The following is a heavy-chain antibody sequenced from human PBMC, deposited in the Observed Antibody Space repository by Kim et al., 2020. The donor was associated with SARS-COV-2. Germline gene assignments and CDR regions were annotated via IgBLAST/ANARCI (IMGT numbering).Heavy chain of an antibody. Sequence: DSVKGRFTISRDNAKNSLYLQMNSLRAEDTAVYYCARVPRIIHYYYYTVDVWGQGTTVTVSS. CDR3: ARVPRIIHYYYYTVDV. J-gene: IGHJ6*02. V-gene: IGHV3-11*01. D-gene: IGHD3-16*01.